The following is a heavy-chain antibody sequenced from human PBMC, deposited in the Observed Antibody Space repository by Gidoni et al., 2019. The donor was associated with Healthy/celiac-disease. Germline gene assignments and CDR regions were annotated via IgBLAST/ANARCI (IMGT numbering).Heavy chain of an antibody. CDR1: GFTFSSYW. CDR2: IKQDGREK. Sequence: EVQLVESGGGLVQPGGSLRLSCAASGFTFSSYWMSWVRQAPGRGLECVDNIKQDGREKYDVDSVKGRFTISRDNAKNSLYLQMNSLRAEYTAVYYCARGGSNWGRRTNWFDLWGQGTLVTVSS. CDR3: ARGGSNWGRRTNWFDL. D-gene: IGHD7-27*01. V-gene: IGHV3-7*01. J-gene: IGHJ5*02.